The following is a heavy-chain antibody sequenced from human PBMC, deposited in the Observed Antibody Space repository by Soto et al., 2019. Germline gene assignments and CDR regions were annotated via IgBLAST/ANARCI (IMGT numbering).Heavy chain of an antibody. V-gene: IGHV1-69*06. Sequence: SVKVSCKASGGTFSSYAISWVRQAPGQGLEWMGGIIPIFGTANYAQKFQGRVTITADKSTSTAYMELSSLRSEDTAVYYCCNWNYAGGRAFDIWGQGTMVTVSS. CDR3: CNWNYAGGRAFDI. CDR2: IIPIFGTA. J-gene: IGHJ3*02. D-gene: IGHD1-7*01. CDR1: GGTFSSYA.